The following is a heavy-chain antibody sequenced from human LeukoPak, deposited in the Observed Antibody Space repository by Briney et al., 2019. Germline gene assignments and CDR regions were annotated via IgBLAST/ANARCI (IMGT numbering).Heavy chain of an antibody. J-gene: IGHJ4*02. V-gene: IGHV3-53*01. CDR2: FYIVGTT. CDR1: GFAVTSNH. D-gene: IGHD2-2*01. CDR3: ARDSSSHYYFDY. Sequence: SGGSLRLSCVASGFAVTSNHMNWVGQAQGKGLDWVSIFYIVGTTKYTDSVKGRFTISRDNAKNTMYLQMRSLRAEDTAVYYCARDSSSHYYFDYWGQGTLVTVSS.